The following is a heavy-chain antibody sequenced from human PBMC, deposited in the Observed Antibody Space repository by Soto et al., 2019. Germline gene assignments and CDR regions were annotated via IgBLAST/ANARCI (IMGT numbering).Heavy chain of an antibody. CDR1: SGSISSINW. Sequence: PSETLSLTCAVSSGSISSINWWSWVRQPPGKGLEWIGEIYHSGSTNYNPSLKSRVTISVDKSKNQFSLKLSSVTAADTAVYYCARDLFPWHYMDVWGKGTTVTVSS. V-gene: IGHV4-4*02. CDR3: ARDLFPWHYMDV. D-gene: IGHD3-3*01. CDR2: IYHSGST. J-gene: IGHJ6*03.